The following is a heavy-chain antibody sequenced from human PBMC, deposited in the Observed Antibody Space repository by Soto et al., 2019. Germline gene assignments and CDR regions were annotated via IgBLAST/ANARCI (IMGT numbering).Heavy chain of an antibody. CDR1: GFTFSSYG. V-gene: IGHV3-33*01. D-gene: IGHD3-16*01. CDR2: IWYDGSNK. J-gene: IGHJ3*02. CDR3: ARGPLGVGTSTALAAFDI. Sequence: QVQLVESGGGVVQPGRSLRLSCAASGFTFSSYGMHWVRQAPGKGLEWVAVIWYDGSNKYYADSVKGRFTISRDNSKNTLYRQMNSLRAEDTAVYYCARGPLGVGTSTALAAFDIWGQGTMVTVSS.